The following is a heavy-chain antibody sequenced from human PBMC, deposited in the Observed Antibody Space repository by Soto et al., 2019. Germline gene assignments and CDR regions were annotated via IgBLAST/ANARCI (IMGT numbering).Heavy chain of an antibody. J-gene: IGHJ4*02. CDR3: SRSGDSSGYYLD. D-gene: IGHD3-22*01. CDR2: IGSSGSTM. Sequence: EVQLVESGGGLVQPGGSLRLSCVASGCTFSSYEMNWVRQAPGKGLEWVSYIGSSGSTMYYVDSVKGRFAISRDNAKNSVYLQMKSVRAEDTAVYYCSRSGDSSGYYLDWGQGTLVTVSS. CDR1: GCTFSSYE. V-gene: IGHV3-48*03.